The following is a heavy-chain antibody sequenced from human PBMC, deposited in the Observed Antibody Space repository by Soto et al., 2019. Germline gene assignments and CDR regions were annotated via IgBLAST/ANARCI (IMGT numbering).Heavy chain of an antibody. J-gene: IGHJ5*02. Sequence: SETLSLTCTVSGGSISSGGYYWSWIRQHPGKGLEWIGYIYYSGSTYYNPSLKSRVTISVDTSKNQFSLKLSSVTAADTAVYYCARERVLGYCSGGSCPTNWFDPWGQGTLVTVSS. D-gene: IGHD2-15*01. CDR1: GGSISSGGYY. CDR3: ARERVLGYCSGGSCPTNWFDP. V-gene: IGHV4-31*03. CDR2: IYYSGST.